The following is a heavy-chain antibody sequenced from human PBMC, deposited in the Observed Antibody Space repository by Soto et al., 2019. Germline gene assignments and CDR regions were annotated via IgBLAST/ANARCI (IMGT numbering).Heavy chain of an antibody. J-gene: IGHJ4*02. CDR2: IYHSGTT. Sequence: SETLSLTCAVSGVAITCGVFSSRWIRQPPGKGLEWIGHIYHSGTTYYNPSLKSRVSISVDRSKNQFSLNLSPVTAADTAVYFCARDRCSGDTCYSGGFDYWGQGTLVTVS. CDR3: ARDRCSGDTCYSGGFDY. D-gene: IGHD2-15*01. CDR1: GVAITCGVFS. V-gene: IGHV4-30-2*01.